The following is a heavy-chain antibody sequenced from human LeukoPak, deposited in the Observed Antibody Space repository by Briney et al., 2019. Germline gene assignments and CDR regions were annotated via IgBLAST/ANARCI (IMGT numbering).Heavy chain of an antibody. J-gene: IGHJ5*02. CDR1: GGSFSGYY. V-gene: IGHV4-34*01. CDR2: INHSGST. Sequence: SETLSLTCAVYGGSFSGYYWSWIRQPPGKGLEWIGEINHSGSTNYNPSLKSRVTISVDTSKNQFSLKLSSVTAADTALYYCARVRLLGYCSSTSCRYNWFDPWGQGTLVTVSS. D-gene: IGHD2-2*01. CDR3: ARVRLLGYCSSTSCRYNWFDP.